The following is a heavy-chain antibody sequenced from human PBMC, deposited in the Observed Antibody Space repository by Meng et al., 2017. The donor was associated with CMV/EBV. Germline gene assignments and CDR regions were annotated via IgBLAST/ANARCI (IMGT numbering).Heavy chain of an antibody. D-gene: IGHD6-13*01. Sequence: QVRRCESSRGMLKPSQTLSLPCPVSGGSISSGDSYWSWIRQPPGKGLEWIGYIYYSGSTYYNPSLKSRVTISVDTSKNQFSLKLSSVTAADTAVYYCARAQYSSSCDYWGQGTLVTVSS. J-gene: IGHJ4*02. CDR2: IYYSGST. CDR1: GGSISSGDSY. CDR3: ARAQYSSSCDY. V-gene: IGHV4-30-4*08.